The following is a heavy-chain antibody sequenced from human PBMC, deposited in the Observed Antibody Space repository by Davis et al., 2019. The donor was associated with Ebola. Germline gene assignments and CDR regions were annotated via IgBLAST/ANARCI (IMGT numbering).Heavy chain of an antibody. CDR1: GYSFTNYW. D-gene: IGHD3-22*01. Sequence: GESLKISCKGSGYSFTNYWIVWVRQMPGKGLECMGIIFPGDSDTRYSPSFQGQVTISADKSISTAYLQWSSLKASDTAMYYCAKQESLYGSSDYWGQGTLVTVSS. CDR3: AKQESLYGSSDY. V-gene: IGHV5-51*01. CDR2: IFPGDSDT. J-gene: IGHJ4*02.